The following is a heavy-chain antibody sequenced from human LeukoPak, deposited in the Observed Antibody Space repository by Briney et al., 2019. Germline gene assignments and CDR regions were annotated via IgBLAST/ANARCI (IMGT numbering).Heavy chain of an antibody. CDR3: AKDVDYDSSGYPDY. V-gene: IGHV3-30*18. CDR1: GFTVSSNY. D-gene: IGHD3-22*01. CDR2: ISYDGSNK. Sequence: GGSLRLSCAASGFTVSSNYMSWVRQAPGKGLEWVAVISYDGSNKYYADSVKGRFTISRDNSKNTLYLQMNSLRAEDTAVYYCAKDVDYDSSGYPDYWGQGTLVTVSS. J-gene: IGHJ4*02.